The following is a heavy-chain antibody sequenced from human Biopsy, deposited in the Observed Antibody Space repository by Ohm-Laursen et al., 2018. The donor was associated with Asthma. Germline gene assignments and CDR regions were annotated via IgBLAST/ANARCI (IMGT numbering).Heavy chain of an antibody. CDR3: ARGDSSGWSHYYFDY. D-gene: IGHD6-19*01. Sequence: SVKVSCKASGDSFSNYAISWVRQAPRQGLEWMGGLIAVLGTADYAQMFEGRVTITADESTSTAYMELSSLRSEDTAVYYCARGDSSGWSHYYFDYWGQGTLVTVSS. J-gene: IGHJ4*02. V-gene: IGHV1-69*13. CDR1: GDSFSNYA. CDR2: LIAVLGTA.